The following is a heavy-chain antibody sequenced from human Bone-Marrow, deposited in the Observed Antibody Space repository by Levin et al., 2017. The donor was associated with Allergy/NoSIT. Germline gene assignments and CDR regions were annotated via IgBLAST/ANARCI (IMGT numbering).Heavy chain of an antibody. J-gene: IGHJ6*02. CDR2: TWYDGSRK. CDR3: ASNANMDV. V-gene: IGHV3-33*01. CDR1: PFTSSTYG. Sequence: GGSLRLSCAASPFTSSTYGTHWVRQAPGKGLEWVAITWYDGSRKHYADSVKGRFSISRDNSKNTLYLEMDRLRVEDTAVYYCASNANMDVWGQGTMVTVSS.